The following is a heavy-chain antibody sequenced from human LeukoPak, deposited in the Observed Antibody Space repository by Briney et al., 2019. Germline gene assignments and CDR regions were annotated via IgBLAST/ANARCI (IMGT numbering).Heavy chain of an antibody. CDR3: ARQGPAGVVIIRWFDP. D-gene: IGHD3-3*01. Sequence: PSETLSLTCTVSGGSISSSSYYWGWIRQPPGKGLEWIGSIYYSGSTYYNPSLKSRVTISVDTSKNQFSLKLSSVTAADTAVYYCARQGPAGVVIIRWFDPWGQGTLVTVSS. CDR1: GGSISSSSYY. V-gene: IGHV4-39*01. J-gene: IGHJ5*02. CDR2: IYYSGST.